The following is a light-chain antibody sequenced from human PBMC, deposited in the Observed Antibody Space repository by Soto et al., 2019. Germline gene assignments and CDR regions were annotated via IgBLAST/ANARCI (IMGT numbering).Light chain of an antibody. J-gene: IGLJ2*01. V-gene: IGLV2-8*01. CDR1: SRDVGGYNY. CDR3: SSYAGSNNLL. CDR2: EVN. Sequence: QSALTQPPSASGSPGQSVTISCTGSSRDVGGYNYVSWYQQHPGKAPRLMIYEVNKRPSGVPDRFSGSRSGNTASLTVSGLQAEDGATYFCSSYAGSNNLLFGGGTKLTVL.